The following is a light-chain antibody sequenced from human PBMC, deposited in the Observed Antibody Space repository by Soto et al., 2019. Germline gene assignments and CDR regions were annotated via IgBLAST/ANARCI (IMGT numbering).Light chain of an antibody. V-gene: IGLV1-51*02. Sequence: QPVLTQPPSVSAAPGQKVTISCSGSSSNIGNNYVSWYQQLPGTAPKLLIYENNKRPSGIPDRFSGSKSGTSATLGITGLQTGDEADYYCGTWDSNLSAVVFGGGTKLTVL. CDR2: ENN. J-gene: IGLJ2*01. CDR1: SSNIGNNY. CDR3: GTWDSNLSAVV.